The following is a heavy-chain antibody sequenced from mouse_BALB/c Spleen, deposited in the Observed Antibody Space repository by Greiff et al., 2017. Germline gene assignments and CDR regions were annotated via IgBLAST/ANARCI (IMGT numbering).Heavy chain of an antibody. D-gene: IGHD2-1*01. CDR2: INPNNGGT. Sequence: EVKLQQSGPELVKPGASVKIPCKASGYTFTDYNMDWVKQSHGKSLEWIGDINPNNGGTIYNQKFKGKATLTVDKSSSTAYMELRSLTSEDTAVYYCARASYYYGNYPYAMDYWGQGTSVTVSS. V-gene: IGHV1-18*01. CDR3: ARASYYYGNYPYAMDY. CDR1: GYTFTDYN. J-gene: IGHJ4*01.